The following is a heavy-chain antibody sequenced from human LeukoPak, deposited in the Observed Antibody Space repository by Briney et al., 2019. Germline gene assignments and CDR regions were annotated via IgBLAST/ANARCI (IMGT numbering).Heavy chain of an antibody. D-gene: IGHD3-10*01. CDR3: ARHGLRVRGVMGFDY. Sequence: SETLSLTCTVSGGSISSSSYYWGWIRQPPGKGLEWIGSIYYSGSTYYNPSLKSRVTISVDTSKNQFSLKLSSVTAADTAVYYCARHGLRVRGVMGFDYWGQGTLATVSS. J-gene: IGHJ4*02. V-gene: IGHV4-39*01. CDR1: GGSISSSSYY. CDR2: IYYSGST.